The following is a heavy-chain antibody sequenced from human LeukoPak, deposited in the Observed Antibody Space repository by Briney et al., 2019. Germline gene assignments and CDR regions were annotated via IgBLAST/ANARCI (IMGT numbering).Heavy chain of an antibody. J-gene: IGHJ4*02. CDR3: ARGSSSSLEVFYY. D-gene: IGHD6-6*01. CDR1: GYSFTTYW. Sequence: GESLKISCKGSGYSFTTYWIGWVRQMPGKGLEWMAIIYPGDSDTRYSPSFQGQVTVSADKSVSTAYLQWTRLNAADTATYYCARGSSSSLEVFYYWGQGTLVTVSS. V-gene: IGHV5-51*01. CDR2: IYPGDSDT.